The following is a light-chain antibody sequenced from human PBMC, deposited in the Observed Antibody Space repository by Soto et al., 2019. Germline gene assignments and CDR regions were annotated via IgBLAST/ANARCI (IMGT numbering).Light chain of an antibody. CDR3: QQRRNWPPT. J-gene: IGKJ1*01. CDR2: EAS. CDR1: QSVSSN. Sequence: EIVLTQSPATLSLSPGERATLSCRASQSVSSNLAWYQQKPGQAPRLLMYEASNRATGVPARFSGSGSGTDFTLTISSLEPEDFAIYYCQQRRNWPPTFGQGTKVDI. V-gene: IGKV3-11*01.